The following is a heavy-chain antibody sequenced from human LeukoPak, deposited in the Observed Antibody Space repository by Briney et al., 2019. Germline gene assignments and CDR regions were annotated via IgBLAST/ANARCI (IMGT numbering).Heavy chain of an antibody. CDR3: ARGGGLDV. J-gene: IGHJ6*02. CDR2: ISYDGSNK. D-gene: IGHD3-16*01. Sequence: GALRLPCAASGFTFSSYAMHWVRQAPGKGLEWVAVISYDGSNKYYADSVKGRFTISRDNAKNSLYLQMSNLRAEDTAVYFCARGGGLDVWGQGATVTVSS. V-gene: IGHV3-30-3*01. CDR1: GFTFSSYA.